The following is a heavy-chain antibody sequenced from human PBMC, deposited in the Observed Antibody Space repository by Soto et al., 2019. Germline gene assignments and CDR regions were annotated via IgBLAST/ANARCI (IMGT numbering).Heavy chain of an antibody. Sequence: EVQLEESGGALVKPGRSRRLSFAASGFTFDDYAMHWVRQVLGRGLEWVSSISWNSGTKGFADSVKGRFTTSKDNAKNSLYLQMNSLRPEDTALYYCVRSKGGYSYGTPFDYWGQGTLVTVSS. CDR3: VRSKGGYSYGTPFDY. CDR2: ISWNSGTK. D-gene: IGHD5-18*01. J-gene: IGHJ4*02. CDR1: GFTFDDYA. V-gene: IGHV3-9*01.